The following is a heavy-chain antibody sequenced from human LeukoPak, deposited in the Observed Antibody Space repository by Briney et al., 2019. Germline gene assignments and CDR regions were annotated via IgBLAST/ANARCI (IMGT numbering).Heavy chain of an antibody. J-gene: IGHJ3*02. Sequence: GRSLRLSCAASGFNFKNYAMNWVRQAPGKGLEYVSAISSIGGSTYYADSVKGRCTISRDNSKNTLYLQMSSLRAEDTAVYYCGLAAYYYDSSGSDDAFYIWGQGTMVTVSS. D-gene: IGHD3-22*01. V-gene: IGHV3-64D*08. CDR1: GFNFKNYA. CDR2: ISSIGGST. CDR3: GLAAYYYDSSGSDDAFYI.